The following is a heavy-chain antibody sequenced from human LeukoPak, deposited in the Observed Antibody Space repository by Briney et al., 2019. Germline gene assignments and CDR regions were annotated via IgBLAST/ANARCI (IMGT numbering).Heavy chain of an antibody. CDR2: IYASGSP. CDR1: GGSISSSSYY. D-gene: IGHD6-19*01. J-gene: IGHJ6*03. V-gene: IGHV4-39*02. CDR3: ARSGYNSGWSYYYYYYMDV. Sequence: SETLSLTCTVSGGSISSSSYYWGWIRQPPGKGLEWTGRIYASGSPNYNPSLKSRVTISVDTSKNHFSLKLSSVTAADTAVYYCARSGYNSGWSYYYYYYMDVWGKGTTVTISS.